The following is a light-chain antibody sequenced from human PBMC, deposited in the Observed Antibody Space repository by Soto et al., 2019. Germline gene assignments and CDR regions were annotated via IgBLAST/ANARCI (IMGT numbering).Light chain of an antibody. CDR3: SSYTSSSTLV. CDR2: DVR. V-gene: IGLV2-14*01. CDR1: SRDVGGYNY. Sequence: QSALTQPASVSGSPGQAITISCTGTSRDVGGYNYVSWYQQHPGKAPKLMIYDVRNRPSGVSNRFSGSKSGNTASLTISGLQAEDEADYYCSSYTSSSTLVFGTGTKVTVL. J-gene: IGLJ1*01.